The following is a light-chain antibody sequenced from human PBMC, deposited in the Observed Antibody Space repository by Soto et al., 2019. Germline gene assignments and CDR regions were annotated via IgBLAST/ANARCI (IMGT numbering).Light chain of an antibody. CDR2: GAS. J-gene: IGKJ2*01. CDR1: QTFSNF. Sequence: DILMTQSPSSLSASVGDRVTITCRASQTFSNFLNWYQQKPGQAPKLLVYGASSLQSGVPSRFSGSGSGTDFTLTITSLQPEDFATYYCQQSYSTPYTFGQGTKLQIK. V-gene: IGKV1-39*01. CDR3: QQSYSTPYT.